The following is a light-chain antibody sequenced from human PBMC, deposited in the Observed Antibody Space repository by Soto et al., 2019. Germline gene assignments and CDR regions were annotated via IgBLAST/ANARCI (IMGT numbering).Light chain of an antibody. CDR2: EVS. J-gene: IGLJ2*01. CDR3: CSYAGSSTVL. CDR1: NSDVGTYNL. V-gene: IGLV2-23*02. Sequence: QSALTQPASVSGSPGQSITISCSGTNSDVGTYNLVSWYQQHPGKAPKLMIYEVSKRPSGVSNRFSGSKSGNTASLTLSGLQAEDEADYYCCSYAGSSTVLFGGGTKLTVL.